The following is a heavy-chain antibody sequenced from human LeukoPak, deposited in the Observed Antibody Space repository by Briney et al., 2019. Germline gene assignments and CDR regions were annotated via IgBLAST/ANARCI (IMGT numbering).Heavy chain of an antibody. J-gene: IGHJ6*04. V-gene: IGHV1-69*06. CDR2: IIPIFGTA. CDR1: GGTFSSYA. D-gene: IGHD2-2*02. Sequence: SVKVSCKASGGTFSSYAISRVRQAPGQGLEWMGGIIPIFGTANYAQKFQGRVTITADKSTSTAYMELSSLRSEDTAVYYCAREADIVVVPAAIKYYYYYGMDVWGKGTTVTVSS. CDR3: AREADIVVVPAAIKYYYYYGMDV.